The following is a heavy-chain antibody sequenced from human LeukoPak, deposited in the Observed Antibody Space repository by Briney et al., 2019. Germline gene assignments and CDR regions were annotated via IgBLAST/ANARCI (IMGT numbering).Heavy chain of an antibody. J-gene: IGHJ3*02. CDR2: IYPGDSDT. CDR1: GYSFTSYW. CDR3: ASPTTVTTIAFDI. Sequence: GESLKISCKGSGYSFTSYWIGWVRQMPGKGLEWTGIIYPGDSDTRYSPSFQGQVTIPADKSISTAYLQWSSLKASDTAMYYCASPTTVTTIAFDIWGQGTMVTVSS. D-gene: IGHD4-17*01. V-gene: IGHV5-51*01.